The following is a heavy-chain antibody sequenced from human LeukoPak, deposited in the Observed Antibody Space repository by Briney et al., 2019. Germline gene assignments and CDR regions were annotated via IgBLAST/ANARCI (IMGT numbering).Heavy chain of an antibody. CDR2: IWFDGSNQ. CDR3: ARGVTVTTDL. J-gene: IGHJ5*02. Sequence: GGSLRLSCAASGFTFSNYWMHWVRQAPGKGLEWVAVIWFDGSNQYHADAVKGRFTISRDNSKNTLYLQMSSLRAEDTALYYCARGVTVTTDLWGQGTLVTVSS. V-gene: IGHV3-33*08. D-gene: IGHD4-17*01. CDR1: GFTFSNYW.